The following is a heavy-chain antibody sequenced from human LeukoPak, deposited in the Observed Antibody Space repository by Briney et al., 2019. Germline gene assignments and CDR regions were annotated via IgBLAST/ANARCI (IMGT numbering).Heavy chain of an antibody. CDR2: ITGSGTTT. J-gene: IGHJ3*01. CDR3: GIDPNGDYIGAFDF. Sequence: PGGSLRLSCVASGIAFGNYAMTWVRQAPGKGLEWVSSITGSGTTTRYADSVKGRFTISRDNSVGTLYLQLNSLSAADTAVYYCGIDPNGDYIGAFDFWGQGTKVTASS. D-gene: IGHD4-17*01. V-gene: IGHV3-23*01. CDR1: GIAFGNYA.